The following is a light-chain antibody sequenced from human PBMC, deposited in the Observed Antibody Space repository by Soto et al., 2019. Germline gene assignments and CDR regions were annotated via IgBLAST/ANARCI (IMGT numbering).Light chain of an antibody. V-gene: IGKV1-5*01. J-gene: IGKJ4*01. Sequence: DIQMTQSPSTLSGSVGDRVTITCRASQTISSWLAWYQQKPGKAPKLLIYDASSLESGVPSRFSGSASGAAFTLTISSLQPEDFATYYCLQYNSYPFTFGGGTKV. CDR2: DAS. CDR1: QTISSW. CDR3: LQYNSYPFT.